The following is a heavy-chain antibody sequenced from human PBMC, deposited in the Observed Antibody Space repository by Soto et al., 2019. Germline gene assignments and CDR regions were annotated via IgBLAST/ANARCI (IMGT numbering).Heavy chain of an antibody. J-gene: IGHJ4*02. CDR3: ARLTIFGVVGSREPDY. CDR1: GGSISSSSYY. Sequence: SETLSLTCTVSGGSISSSSYYWGWIRQPPGKGLEWIGSIYYSGSTYYNPSLKSRVTISVDTSKNQFSLKLSSVTAADTAVYYCARLTIFGVVGSREPDYWGQGTLVTVSS. V-gene: IGHV4-39*01. D-gene: IGHD3-3*01. CDR2: IYYSGST.